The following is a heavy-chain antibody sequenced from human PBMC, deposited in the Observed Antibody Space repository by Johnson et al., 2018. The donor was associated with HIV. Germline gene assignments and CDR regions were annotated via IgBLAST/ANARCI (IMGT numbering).Heavy chain of an antibody. CDR1: GFTFSSYA. D-gene: IGHD6-6*01. V-gene: IGHV3-30-3*01. CDR2: ISYDGRNK. Sequence: QMLLVESGGGVVQPGRSLRLSCAASGFTFSSYAMHWVRQAPGTGLEWVAVISYDGRNKSYADSVKGRFTISRDNSKNSLYLQMNSLRAEDTALYYCARGRIAARPHAFDIWGQGTMVTVSS. J-gene: IGHJ3*02. CDR3: ARGRIAARPHAFDI.